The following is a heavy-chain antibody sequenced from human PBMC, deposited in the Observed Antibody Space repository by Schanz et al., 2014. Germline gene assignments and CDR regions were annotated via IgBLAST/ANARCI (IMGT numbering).Heavy chain of an antibody. CDR3: ANSLESCPDRGCTRGYFDY. D-gene: IGHD2-2*01. V-gene: IGHV3-23*01. Sequence: DVQLLESGGGLVQPGGSLRLSCAASGFTFTNYAMSWVRQAPGKGLEWVSRISDSGDTAYYADSVKGRFTISRDNFKGTLYQQMSSLRDEDTAVYYCANSLESCPDRGCTRGYFDYWGQGTLVTVSS. CDR2: ISDSGDTA. J-gene: IGHJ4*02. CDR1: GFTFTNYA.